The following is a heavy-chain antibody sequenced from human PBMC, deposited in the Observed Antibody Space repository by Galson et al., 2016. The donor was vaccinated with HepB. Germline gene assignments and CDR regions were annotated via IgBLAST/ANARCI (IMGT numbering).Heavy chain of an antibody. J-gene: IGHJ6*03. D-gene: IGHD3-22*01. CDR3: ARDPITYYYGSRASYYMDV. Sequence: TLSLTCTVSGDSIRSGDYYWSWVRQPPGKGLEWIGYIYSSGGTYYNPSLKSRVSISIDTSKNQFSLKMTSATAADTAGYYCARDPITYYYGSRASYYMDVWGKGTTVTVSS. CDR1: GDSIRSGDYY. CDR2: IYSSGGT. V-gene: IGHV4-30-4*01.